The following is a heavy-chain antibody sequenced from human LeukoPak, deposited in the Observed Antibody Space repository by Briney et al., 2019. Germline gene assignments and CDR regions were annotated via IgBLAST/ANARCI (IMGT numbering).Heavy chain of an antibody. CDR3: ARDSGMATINYFQH. CDR2: IIPIFGTA. J-gene: IGHJ1*01. V-gene: IGHV1-69*13. D-gene: IGHD5-24*01. CDR1: GGTFSSYA. Sequence: ASVKVSCKASGGTFSSYAISWVRQAPGQGLEWMGGIIPIFGTANYAQKFQGRVTITADESTSTAYMELSSLRSEDTAVYYCARDSGMATINYFQHWGQGTLVTVSS.